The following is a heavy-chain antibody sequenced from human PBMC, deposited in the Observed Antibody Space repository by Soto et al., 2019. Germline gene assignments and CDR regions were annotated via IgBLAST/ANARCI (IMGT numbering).Heavy chain of an antibody. J-gene: IGHJ6*03. V-gene: IGHV1-69*08. D-gene: IGHD3-16*01. CDR3: ATDGGSTSSSAYYYFMDV. Sequence: QVQLVQSGAEVKWPGSSVKVSCKASGDTFSSYSISWVRQAPGQGLEWMGRIIPMVGTPNYAQKFQGRVTFSADKSTSTAYMVLNSLISDDTAVYYCATDGGSTSSSAYYYFMDVWDKGTPVTVSS. CDR1: GDTFSSYS. CDR2: IIPMVGTP.